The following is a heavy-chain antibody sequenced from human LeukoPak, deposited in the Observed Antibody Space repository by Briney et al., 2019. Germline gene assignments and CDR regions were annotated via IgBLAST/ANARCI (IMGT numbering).Heavy chain of an antibody. Sequence: GGSLRLSCAASGFTFSSYAIYWVRQGPGKGLEWVSLISGDGGSIYYADSVKGRFTISRDNSKNSLYLQMNSLRTEDTALYYCAKEDYSSSWYALDYWGQGTLVTVSS. D-gene: IGHD6-13*01. J-gene: IGHJ4*02. CDR2: ISGDGGSI. CDR1: GFTFSSYA. V-gene: IGHV3-43*02. CDR3: AKEDYSSSWYALDY.